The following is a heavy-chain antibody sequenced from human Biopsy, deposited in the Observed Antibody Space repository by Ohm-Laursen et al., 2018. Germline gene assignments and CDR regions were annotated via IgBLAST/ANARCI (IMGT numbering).Heavy chain of an antibody. CDR2: FAPENGKT. CDR1: GYAVTEFS. Sequence: ASVKVSCKVSGYAVTEFSMHWVRQAPGKGLEWMGGFAPENGKTIYAQKFQGRVTMTEDTSTDTANMELSSLRSEDTAVYYCAADINVWNVNYWGQGTQVTVSS. V-gene: IGHV1-24*01. CDR3: AADINVWNVNY. D-gene: IGHD1-1*01. J-gene: IGHJ4*02.